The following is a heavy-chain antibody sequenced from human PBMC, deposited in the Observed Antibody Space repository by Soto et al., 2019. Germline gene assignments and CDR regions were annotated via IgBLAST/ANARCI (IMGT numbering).Heavy chain of an antibody. CDR3: ARHNPYYDILTGYLGPQDY. J-gene: IGHJ4*02. CDR2: IYYSGST. V-gene: IGHV4-59*08. D-gene: IGHD3-9*01. Sequence: SETLSLTCTVSGGSISSYYWSWIRQPPGKGLEWIGYIYYSGSTNYNPSLKSRVTISVDTSKNQFSLKLSSVTAADTAVYYCARHNPYYDILTGYLGPQDYWGQGTLVTVSS. CDR1: GGSISSYY.